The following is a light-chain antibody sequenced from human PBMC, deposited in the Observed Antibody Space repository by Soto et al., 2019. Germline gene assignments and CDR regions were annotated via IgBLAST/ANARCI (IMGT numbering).Light chain of an antibody. Sequence: VVTQSPATLSVSPGERVTFSCKASLFIANHLAWYQHKPGQSPRLLIHAASTGAPGVPARFSGSWSGAEFNLTIDSLQSDDSAIYYCQQYYRWPVTFGGGTKLDIK. CDR2: AAS. V-gene: IGKV3-15*01. CDR1: LFIANH. CDR3: QQYYRWPVT. J-gene: IGKJ4*01.